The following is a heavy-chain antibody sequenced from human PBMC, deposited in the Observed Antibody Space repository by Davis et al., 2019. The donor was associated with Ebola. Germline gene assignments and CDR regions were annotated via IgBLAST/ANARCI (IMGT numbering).Heavy chain of an antibody. Sequence: GESLKISCAASGFTFSSYWMSWVRQAPGKGLEWVAVISYDGSNKYYADSVKGRFTISRDNSKNTLYLQMNSLRAEDTAVYYCARDDYCSSTSCYVGFDYWGQGTLVTVSS. D-gene: IGHD2-2*01. J-gene: IGHJ4*02. V-gene: IGHV3-30-3*01. CDR1: GFTFSSYW. CDR3: ARDDYCSSTSCYVGFDY. CDR2: ISYDGSNK.